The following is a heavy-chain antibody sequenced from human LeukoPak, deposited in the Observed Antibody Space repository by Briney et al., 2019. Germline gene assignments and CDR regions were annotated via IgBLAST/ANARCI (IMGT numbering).Heavy chain of an antibody. Sequence: SETLSLTCTVSGASISGHYLTWLRQPPGKGLEWIGYISHIGSTNYNPSLKSRVTISVDTSKNHFSLQLTSVTAADTAVYYCARGPYYYGSGMGGYYFDYWGQGTLVTVSS. CDR2: ISHIGST. D-gene: IGHD3-10*01. CDR1: GASISGHY. J-gene: IGHJ4*02. V-gene: IGHV4-59*11. CDR3: ARGPYYYGSGMGGYYFDY.